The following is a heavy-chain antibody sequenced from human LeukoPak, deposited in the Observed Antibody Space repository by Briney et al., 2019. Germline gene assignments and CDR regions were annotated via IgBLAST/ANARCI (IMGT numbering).Heavy chain of an antibody. CDR2: ISYDGSNK. V-gene: IGHV3-30*18. CDR1: GFTFSSYG. Sequence: GGSLRLSCAASGFTFSSYGMHWVRQAPGKGLEWVAVISYDGSNKHYADSVKGRFTISRDNSKNTLYLQMNSLRAEDTAVYYCAKDYGSGPFGPFWYYFDYWGQGTLVTVSS. D-gene: IGHD1-26*01. CDR3: AKDYGSGPFGPFWYYFDY. J-gene: IGHJ4*02.